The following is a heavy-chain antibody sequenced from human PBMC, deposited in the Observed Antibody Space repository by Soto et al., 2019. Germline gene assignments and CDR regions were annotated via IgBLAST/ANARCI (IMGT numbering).Heavy chain of an antibody. CDR3: ATGVIGTSGDYYYGMDV. CDR2: SRNRANSYTT. Sequence: EVQLVESGGGLVQPGGSLRLACAASGFTFSDHYMDWVRQAPGKGLEWVGRSRNRANSYTTEYAASVKGRFTISRDNSQNSLYLQMSSLRTEDTAVYYCATGVIGTSGDYYYGMDVWGQGTTVTVSS. D-gene: IGHD1-7*01. J-gene: IGHJ6*02. V-gene: IGHV3-72*01. CDR1: GFTFSDHY.